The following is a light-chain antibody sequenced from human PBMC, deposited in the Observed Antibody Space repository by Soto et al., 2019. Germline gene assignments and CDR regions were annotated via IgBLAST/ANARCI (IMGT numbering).Light chain of an antibody. J-gene: IGKJ2*01. CDR2: KAS. CDR1: QTISSW. Sequence: DIQMTQSPSTLSASVGDRVTITCRASQTISSWLAWYQQKPGKAHKLLIYKASTLERGVPSRFSGGESGTEFTLTISSLQPDDFATYYCQQYNSYSPYTFGQGTKLEIK. V-gene: IGKV1-5*03. CDR3: QQYNSYSPYT.